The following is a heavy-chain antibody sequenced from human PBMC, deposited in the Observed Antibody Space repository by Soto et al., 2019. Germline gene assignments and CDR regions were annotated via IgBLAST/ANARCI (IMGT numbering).Heavy chain of an antibody. CDR1: GGPMRNYY. D-gene: IGHD4-17*01. V-gene: IGHV4-59*12. Sequence: SETLSLTCTVSGGPMRNYYWNWIRQTPGKGLEWIGYISYSGTTTYNFALESRVTISIDTSKNQFSLKLSSVTAADTAVYYCARGDYSAHLDYWGQGTLVPVSS. CDR2: ISYSGTT. J-gene: IGHJ4*02. CDR3: ARGDYSAHLDY.